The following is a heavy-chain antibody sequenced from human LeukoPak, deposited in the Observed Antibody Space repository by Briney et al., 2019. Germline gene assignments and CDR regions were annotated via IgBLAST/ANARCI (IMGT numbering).Heavy chain of an antibody. CDR3: ARDKALGRGGDAFDI. CDR2: INPNSGGT. D-gene: IGHD7-27*01. Sequence: ASVKVSCKASGYTFTGYYMHWVRQAPGQGLEWMGWINPNSGGTNYAQKFQGRVTMTRDTSISTAYMELSRLRSDDTAVYYCARDKALGRGGDAFDIWGQGTMVTVSS. CDR1: GYTFTGYY. V-gene: IGHV1-2*02. J-gene: IGHJ3*02.